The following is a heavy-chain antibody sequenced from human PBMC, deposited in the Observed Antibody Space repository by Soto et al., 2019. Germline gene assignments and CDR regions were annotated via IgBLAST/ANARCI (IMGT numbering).Heavy chain of an antibody. CDR3: ARTSGYIFINYFDY. D-gene: IGHD5-12*01. V-gene: IGHV4-39*01. Sequence: QVYLQESGPGLVKPSETLSLTCTVSGGSMSSSSHYWGWIRQPPGKGLEWIGSIYYSGSTYYNPSLKSRVTISVDTSKNQFSLKVSSVTAADTAVYYCARTSGYIFINYFDYWGQGTLVTVSS. CDR2: IYYSGST. J-gene: IGHJ4*02. CDR1: GGSMSSSSHY.